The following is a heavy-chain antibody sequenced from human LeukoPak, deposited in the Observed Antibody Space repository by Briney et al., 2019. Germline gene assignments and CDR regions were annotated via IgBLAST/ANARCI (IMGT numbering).Heavy chain of an antibody. J-gene: IGHJ3*02. CDR1: GYSFNTYW. V-gene: IGHV5-51*01. CDR3: ARRRSPYGDYDAFDI. D-gene: IGHD4-17*01. Sequence: GESLKISCKGYGYSFNTYWIGWVRQMPGKGLEWMGIIYPGDSDTRYSPSFQGQVTISADKSISTAYLQWSSLKASDTAVYYCARRRSPYGDYDAFDIWGQGAMVTVSS. CDR2: IYPGDSDT.